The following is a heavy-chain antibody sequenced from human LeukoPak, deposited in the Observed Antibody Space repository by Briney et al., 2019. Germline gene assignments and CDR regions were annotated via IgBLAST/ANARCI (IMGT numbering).Heavy chain of an antibody. V-gene: IGHV4-34*01. CDR2: INHSGST. J-gene: IGHJ4*02. D-gene: IGHD5-18*01. CDR1: GGSFSGYY. Sequence: SSETLSLTCAVYGGSFSGYYWSWIRQPPGKGLEWIGEINHSGSTNYNPSLKSRVTISVDTSKNQFSLKLSSVTAADTAVYYCARLDTATALDYWGQGTLVTVSS. CDR3: ARLDTATALDY.